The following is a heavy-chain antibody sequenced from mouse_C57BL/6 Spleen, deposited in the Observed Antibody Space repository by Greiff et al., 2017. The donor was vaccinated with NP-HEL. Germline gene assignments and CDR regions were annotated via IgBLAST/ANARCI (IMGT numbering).Heavy chain of an antibody. Sequence: EVKLMESGGGLVQPGGSLSLSCAASGFTFTDYYMSWVRQPPGKALEWLGFIRNKANGYTTEYSASVKGRFTISRDNSQSILYLQMNALRAEDSATYYCARSLITPYFDVWGTGTTVTVSS. V-gene: IGHV7-3*01. CDR2: IRNKANGYTT. J-gene: IGHJ1*03. CDR3: ARSLITPYFDV. CDR1: GFTFTDYY. D-gene: IGHD1-1*01.